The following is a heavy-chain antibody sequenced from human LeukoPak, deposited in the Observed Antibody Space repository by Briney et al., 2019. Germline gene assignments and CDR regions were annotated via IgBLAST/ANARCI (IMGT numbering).Heavy chain of an antibody. Sequence: ASVKVSCKASGYTIISYSFRWVRQAPGQGLEWMGWICPYNGNIRYAPSLHGRVTLNTDPPASTAHMELRSLRPNDTGVYFFARVIKYGLGKLPSDHWGPGT. V-gene: IGHV1-18*04. CDR1: GYTIISYS. D-gene: IGHD3-10*01. J-gene: IGHJ4*02. CDR3: ARVIKYGLGKLPSDH. CDR2: ICPYNGNI.